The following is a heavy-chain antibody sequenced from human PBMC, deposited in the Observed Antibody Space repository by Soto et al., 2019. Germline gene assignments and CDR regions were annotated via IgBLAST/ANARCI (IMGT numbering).Heavy chain of an antibody. CDR1: GGSISSGGYS. V-gene: IGHV4-30-2*01. CDR3: ARGSKXGYYYDSSGYYGNAFDI. J-gene: IGHJ3*02. Sequence: PSGTLSLTCAVSGGSISSGGYSWSWIRQPPGKGLEWIGYIYHSGSTYYNPSLKSRVTISVDRSKNQFSLKLSSVTAADTAVYYCARGSKXGYYYDSSGYYGNAFDIWGQGTMVTVSS. D-gene: IGHD3-22*01. CDR2: IYHSGST.